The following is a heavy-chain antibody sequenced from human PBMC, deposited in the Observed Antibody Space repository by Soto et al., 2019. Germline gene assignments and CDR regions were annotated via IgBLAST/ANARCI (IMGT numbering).Heavy chain of an antibody. CDR2: IYYSGST. D-gene: IGHD1-7*01. Sequence: WETLSLTCTVSGGSISSYYWSWIRQPPGKGLEWIGYIYYSGSTNYNPSLKSRVTISVDTSKNQFSLKLSSVTAADTAVYYCARDRSGDWNYGTQYYYYGMDVWGQGTTVTVSS. V-gene: IGHV4-59*01. J-gene: IGHJ6*02. CDR3: ARDRSGDWNYGTQYYYYGMDV. CDR1: GGSISSYY.